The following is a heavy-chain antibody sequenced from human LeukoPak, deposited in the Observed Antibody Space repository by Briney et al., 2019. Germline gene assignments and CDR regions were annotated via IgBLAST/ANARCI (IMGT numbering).Heavy chain of an antibody. Sequence: TSETLSLTCTVSGGSISSYYWSWIRQPPGKGLEWIGYIYYTGSTKYNPSLKSRVAISVDTSKNQFSLKLRSMTAADTAIYYCYVESEYGDYDYWGQGTLVAVSS. CDR2: IYYTGST. CDR3: YVESEYGDYDY. D-gene: IGHD4-17*01. CDR1: GGSISSYY. J-gene: IGHJ4*02. V-gene: IGHV4-59*01.